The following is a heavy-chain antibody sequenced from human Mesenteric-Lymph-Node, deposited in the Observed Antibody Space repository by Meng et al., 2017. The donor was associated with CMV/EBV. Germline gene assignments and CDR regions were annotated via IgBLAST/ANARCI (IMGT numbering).Heavy chain of an antibody. V-gene: IGHV4-31*03. J-gene: IGHJ4*02. Sequence: SETLSLTCTVSGGSISRGGSFWSWIRQHPGKGLEWIGYISYSGRTYYNPSVKSRVSMSIDTSKNQFSMNLNSMTAADTAVYYCASSGSGGIFGDYFNSWGQGALVTVSS. CDR3: ASSGSGGIFGDYFNS. CDR2: ISYSGRT. CDR1: GGSISRGGSF. D-gene: IGHD3-3*01.